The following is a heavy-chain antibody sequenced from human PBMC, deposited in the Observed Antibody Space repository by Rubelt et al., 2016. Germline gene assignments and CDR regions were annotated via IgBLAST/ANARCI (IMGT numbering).Heavy chain of an antibody. Sequence: EVQLVQSGAEVKKPGESLRISCQGSGYSFTSYWISWARQLPGKGLEWMGRIDPSDSYANYSPSFPGHVTISADKSISTADRQWSTLRASDTAMYYCALYYYYGMDVWGQGTTVTVSS. V-gene: IGHV5-10-1*03. CDR3: ALYYYYGMDV. CDR1: GYSFTSYW. CDR2: IDPSDSYA. J-gene: IGHJ6*02.